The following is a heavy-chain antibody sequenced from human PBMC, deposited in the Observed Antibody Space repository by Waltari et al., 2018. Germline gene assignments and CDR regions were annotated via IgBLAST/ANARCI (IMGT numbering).Heavy chain of an antibody. V-gene: IGHV3-21*01. CDR3: ARDRDGDYVLDY. CDR1: GFTFSSYS. J-gene: IGHJ4*02. D-gene: IGHD4-17*01. Sequence: EVQLVESGGGMVKPGGSLRLSCAASGFTFSSYSMNWVRQAPGKGLEWVSSINNSSSYIYYADSVKGRFTISRENAKNSLYLQMNSLRAEDTAVYYCARDRDGDYVLDYWGQGTLVTVSS. CDR2: INNSSSYI.